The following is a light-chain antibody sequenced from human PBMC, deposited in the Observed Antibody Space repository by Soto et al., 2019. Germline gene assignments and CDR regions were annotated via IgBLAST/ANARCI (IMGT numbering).Light chain of an antibody. CDR3: QQRSNWPT. V-gene: IGKV3-11*01. CDR1: QSVSSY. CDR2: DAS. J-gene: IGKJ5*01. Sequence: EIGLTQAQSSVSLSXGEGATLACRASQSVSSYLAWYQQKPGQAPRLLIYDASNRATGIPARFSGSGSGTDFTLTISSLEPEDFAVYYCQQRSNWPTFGQGTRLEI.